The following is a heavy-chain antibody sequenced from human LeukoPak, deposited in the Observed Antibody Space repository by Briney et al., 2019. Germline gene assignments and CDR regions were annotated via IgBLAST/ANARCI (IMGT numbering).Heavy chain of an antibody. CDR1: GYTFTSYA. V-gene: IGHV7-4-1*02. CDR2: INTNTGNP. CDR3: AREEWDRQLLPSTSPDINFDY. Sequence: ASVKVSCKASGYTFTSYAMNWVRQAPGQGLEWMGWINTNTGNPTYAQGFTGRFVFSLDTSVSTAYLQISSLKAEDTAVYYCAREEWDRQLLPSTSPDINFDYWGQGTLVTVSS. D-gene: IGHD2-15*01. J-gene: IGHJ4*02.